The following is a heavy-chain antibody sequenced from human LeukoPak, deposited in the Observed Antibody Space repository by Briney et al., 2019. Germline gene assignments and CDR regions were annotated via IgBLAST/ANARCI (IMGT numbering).Heavy chain of an antibody. D-gene: IGHD2-15*01. CDR2: INPNSGGT. CDR1: GYTFTGYY. Sequence: ASVKVSYKASGYTFTGYYVHWVRQAPGQGLEWMGWINPNSGGTNYAQKFQGRVTMTRDTSISTAYMELSRLRSDDTAVYYCAREYVGYIVVVVRHFDPWGQGTLVTVSS. J-gene: IGHJ5*02. V-gene: IGHV1-2*02. CDR3: AREYVGYIVVVVRHFDP.